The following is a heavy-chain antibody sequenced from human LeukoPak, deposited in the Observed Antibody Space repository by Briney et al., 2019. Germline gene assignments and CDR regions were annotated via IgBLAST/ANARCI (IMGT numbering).Heavy chain of an antibody. V-gene: IGHV4-59*12. Sequence: SETLSLTCTVSGGSISSYYWSWIRQPPGKGLEWIGYIYYSGSTNYNPSLKSRVTISVDTSKNQFSLKLSSVTAADTAVYYCARVEWGDSSGYSGLCAFDIWGQGTMVTVSS. D-gene: IGHD3-22*01. CDR2: IYYSGST. J-gene: IGHJ3*02. CDR1: GGSISSYY. CDR3: ARVEWGDSSGYSGLCAFDI.